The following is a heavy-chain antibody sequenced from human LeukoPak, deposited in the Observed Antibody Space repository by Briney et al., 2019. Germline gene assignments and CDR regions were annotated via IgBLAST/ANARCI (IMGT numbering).Heavy chain of an antibody. CDR2: IIPILGIA. V-gene: IGHV1-69*10. CDR3: ARGNGDYVFDY. J-gene: IGHJ4*02. Sequence: SVKVSCKASGYTFTGYYMHWVRQAPGQGLEWMGWIIPILGIANYAQKFQGRVTITADKSTSTAYMELSSLRSEDTAVYYCARGNGDYVFDYWGQGTLVTVSS. D-gene: IGHD4-17*01. CDR1: GYTFTGYY.